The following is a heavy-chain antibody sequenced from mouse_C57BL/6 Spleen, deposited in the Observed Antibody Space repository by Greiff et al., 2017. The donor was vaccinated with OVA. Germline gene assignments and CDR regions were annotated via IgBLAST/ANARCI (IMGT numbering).Heavy chain of an antibody. Sequence: QVQLQQSGPGLVQPSQSLSITCTVSGFSLTSYGVHWVRQSPGKGLEWLGVLWRGGSTASNAAFMSRLSITKDNSKSQVFFKMNSLQADDTAIYYCAKIPIYYENAMDYWGQGTSVTVAS. CDR3: AKIPIYYENAMDY. D-gene: IGHD2-4*01. J-gene: IGHJ4*01. CDR1: GFSLTSYG. CDR2: LWRGGST. V-gene: IGHV2-5*01.